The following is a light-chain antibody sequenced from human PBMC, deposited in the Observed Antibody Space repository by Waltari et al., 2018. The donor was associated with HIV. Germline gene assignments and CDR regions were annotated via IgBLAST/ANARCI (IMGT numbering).Light chain of an antibody. Sequence: QSALTQPASVSGSPGQSITIPCNGTTSDPALYASVSWYRRLPGEVPQLLHYDILALPSGISARFSGSRSRGAASLTISRLHTDDDGGCFCGSFTRSGGVFGPET. CDR2: DIL. CDR3: GSFTRSGGV. V-gene: IGLV2-14*03. J-gene: IGLJ1*01. CDR1: TSDPALYAS.